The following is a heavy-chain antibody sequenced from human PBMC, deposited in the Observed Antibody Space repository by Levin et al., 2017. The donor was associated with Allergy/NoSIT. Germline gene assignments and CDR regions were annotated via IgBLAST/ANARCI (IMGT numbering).Heavy chain of an antibody. CDR1: GFTFSSYG. V-gene: IGHV3-33*01. CDR2: IWYDGSNK. CDR3: ARDSELTIFGVVIEYGMDV. Sequence: QTGGSLRLSCAASGFTFSSYGMHWVRQAPGKGLEWVAVIWYDGSNKYYADSVKGRFTISRDNSKNTLYLQMNSLRAEDTAVYYCARDSELTIFGVVIEYGMDVWGQGTTVTVSS. D-gene: IGHD3-3*01. J-gene: IGHJ6*02.